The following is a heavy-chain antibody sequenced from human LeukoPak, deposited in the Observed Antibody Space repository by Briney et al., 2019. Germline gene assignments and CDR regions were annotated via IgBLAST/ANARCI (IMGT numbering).Heavy chain of an antibody. V-gene: IGHV1-18*01. D-gene: IGHD4-17*01. CDR2: ISAYNGNT. CDR3: VRDRYGDHRGYFDY. CDR1: GYTFTSYG. J-gene: IGHJ4*02. Sequence: ASVKVSCKASGYTFTSYGISWVRQAPGQGLEWMGWISAYNGNTNYAQKLQGRVTMTTDTSTSTAYMELRSLRSDDTAVYYCVRDRYGDHRGYFDYWGQGTLVAVSS.